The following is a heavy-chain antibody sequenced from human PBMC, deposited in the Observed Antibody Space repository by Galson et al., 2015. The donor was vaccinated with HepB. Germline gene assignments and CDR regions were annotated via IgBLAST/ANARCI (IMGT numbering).Heavy chain of an antibody. CDR1: EFTVSSNY. Sequence: SLRLSCAASEFTVSSNYMSWVRQAPGKGLEGVSVIYSGGTTHYADSVKGRFTISRDSSKNTLYLQMNNLRAEDTAVYYCATSPASGFWGQGTLVTVSS. CDR2: IYSGGTT. D-gene: IGHD3-10*01. V-gene: IGHV3-66*01. J-gene: IGHJ4*02. CDR3: ATSPASGF.